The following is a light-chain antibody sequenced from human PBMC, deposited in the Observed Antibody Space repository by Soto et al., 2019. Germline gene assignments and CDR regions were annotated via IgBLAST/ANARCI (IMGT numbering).Light chain of an antibody. J-gene: IGKJ5*01. Sequence: EIVLTQSPGTLSLSPGERATLSCRASQSVSSSYLAWYQQKPGQAPRLLIYDASNRATGIPARFSGSGSGTDFTLTIDRLETEDFAMYYCQQYNNWPPITFGQGTRLEI. V-gene: IGKV3-20*01. CDR3: QQYNNWPPIT. CDR1: QSVSSSY. CDR2: DAS.